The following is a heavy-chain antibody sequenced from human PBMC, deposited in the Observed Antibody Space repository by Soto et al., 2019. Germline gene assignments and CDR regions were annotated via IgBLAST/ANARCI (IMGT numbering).Heavy chain of an antibody. CDR2: ISGGAEII. CDR3: ARNDLFCTSGACYTK. CDR1: GLTFSTYA. D-gene: IGHD2-8*01. Sequence: PGGSLRLSCAASGLTFSTYAMTWVRQAPGKGLEWVSAISGGAEIIYYLESVKGRFTISRDNSKNTLYLQMNSLRAEDTAVYYCARNDLFCTSGACYTKWGQGTLVTVSS. V-gene: IGHV3-23*01. J-gene: IGHJ4*02.